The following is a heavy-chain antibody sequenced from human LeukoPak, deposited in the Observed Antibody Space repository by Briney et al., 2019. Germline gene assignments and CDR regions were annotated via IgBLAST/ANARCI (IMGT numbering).Heavy chain of an antibody. Sequence: GESLKISCKGSGYSFTSYWIGWVRQLPGKGLEWMGIIYPGDSDTKYSPSFQGQVTISADKSISTAYLQWSSLKASDTAMYYCARTGYTSGWYVGSFDYWGQGTLVTVSS. D-gene: IGHD6-19*01. CDR1: GYSFTSYW. J-gene: IGHJ4*02. CDR2: IYPGDSDT. V-gene: IGHV5-51*01. CDR3: ARTGYTSGWYVGSFDY.